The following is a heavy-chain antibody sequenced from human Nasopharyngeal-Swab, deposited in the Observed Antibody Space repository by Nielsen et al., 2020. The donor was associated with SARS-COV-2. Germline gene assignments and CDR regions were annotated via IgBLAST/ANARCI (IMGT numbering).Heavy chain of an antibody. Sequence: GESLKISCAPSGLTSTRYAMSWVRQAPGKGLEWVSTISGSHAGGSTFYADSVKGRFIISRDNSNTLFLQMSSLRPEDTALYYCARLNEKRTYGLIDSWGQGTLVTVSS. V-gene: IGHV3-23*01. CDR2: ISGSHAGGST. CDR1: GLTSTRYA. CDR3: ARLNEKRTYGLIDS. D-gene: IGHD3-10*01. J-gene: IGHJ4*02.